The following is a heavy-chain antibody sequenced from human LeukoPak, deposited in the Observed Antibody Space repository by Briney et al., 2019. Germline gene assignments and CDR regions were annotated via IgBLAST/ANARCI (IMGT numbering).Heavy chain of an antibody. CDR1: GFTFDDYA. D-gene: IGHD3-10*01. J-gene: IGHJ4*02. Sequence: GGSLRLSCAASGFTFDDYAMHWVRQAPGKGLEWVSGISWNSGSIGYADSVKGRFTISRDNAKNSLYLQMNSLRAEDTAVYYCARSLASGVGTDWGQGTLVTVSS. CDR3: ARSLASGVGTD. CDR2: ISWNSGSI. V-gene: IGHV3-9*01.